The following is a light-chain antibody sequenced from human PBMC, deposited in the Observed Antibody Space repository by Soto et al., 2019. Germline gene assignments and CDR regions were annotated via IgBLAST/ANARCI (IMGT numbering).Light chain of an antibody. CDR1: VLARKY. CDR2: RDG. V-gene: IGLV3-27*01. Sequence: SYELRQPSSVSVSPGQTARITCSGDVLARKYVRWFQQKPGQAPVLVIYRDGERPSGIPERFSGSISGTTVTLAISGAQIEDEADYYCYSAADNNLVFGGGTKLTVL. CDR3: YSAADNNLV. J-gene: IGLJ3*02.